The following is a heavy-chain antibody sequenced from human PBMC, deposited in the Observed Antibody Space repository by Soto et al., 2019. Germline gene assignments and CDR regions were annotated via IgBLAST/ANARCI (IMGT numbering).Heavy chain of an antibody. CDR2: IYHDGRT. V-gene: IGHV4-4*02. Sequence: QVQLQESGPRLVKPSGTLSLTCGVSGGSISSINWWSWVRQCPGKGLEWIGEIYHDGRTNYNPSLKSRVKISVEKSKNQFSLKVTPVTAADTAVYYFARSPGVSPTHHFDPWGQGTLVTVSS. J-gene: IGHJ5*02. D-gene: IGHD6-13*01. CDR1: GGSISSINW. CDR3: ARSPGVSPTHHFDP.